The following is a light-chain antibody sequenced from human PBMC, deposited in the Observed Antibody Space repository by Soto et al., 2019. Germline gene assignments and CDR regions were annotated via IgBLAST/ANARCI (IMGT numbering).Light chain of an antibody. CDR3: QQYNNWPHT. CDR2: GVS. CDR1: QSVSSK. Sequence: EIVMTQSPATLSVSPGGRATISCRASQSVSSKLAWFQQKPGQAPSLLIYGVSTRATGVPVRFSGSGSGTEFTLTINSLQSEDFAVYYCQQYNNWPHTFGQGTKLEIK. J-gene: IGKJ2*01. V-gene: IGKV3-15*01.